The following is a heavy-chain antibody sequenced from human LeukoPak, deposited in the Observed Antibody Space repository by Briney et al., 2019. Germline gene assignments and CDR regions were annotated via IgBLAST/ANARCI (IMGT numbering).Heavy chain of an antibody. V-gene: IGHV3-69-1*01. Sequence: GGSLRLSCADSGFTFSNNWMNWVRQVPGKGLEWVSSISTSSYIYYADSVKGRFTISRDNAKNSLYLQMNSLRAEDTAVYYCARAGSTSLFYYYYGMDVWGQGTTVTVSS. CDR3: ARAGSTSLFYYYYGMDV. D-gene: IGHD3-10*01. J-gene: IGHJ6*02. CDR1: GFTFSNNW. CDR2: ISTSSYI.